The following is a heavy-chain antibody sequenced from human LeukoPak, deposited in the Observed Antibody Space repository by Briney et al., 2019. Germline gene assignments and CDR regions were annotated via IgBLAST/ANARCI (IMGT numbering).Heavy chain of an antibody. D-gene: IGHD6-25*01. CDR1: GFTFSNA. CDR3: ARVSGRRHFDY. Sequence: PGGSLRLSCAASGFTFSNAMHWVRQAPGKGLEWVAVISYDGSNKYYADSVKGRFTISRDNSKNTLYLQMNSLRAEDTAVYYCARVSGRRHFDYWGQGTLVTVSS. V-gene: IGHV3-30-3*01. J-gene: IGHJ4*02. CDR2: ISYDGSNK.